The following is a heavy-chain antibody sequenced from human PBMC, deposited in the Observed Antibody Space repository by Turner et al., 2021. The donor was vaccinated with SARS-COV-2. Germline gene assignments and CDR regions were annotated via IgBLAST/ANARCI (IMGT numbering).Heavy chain of an antibody. V-gene: IGHV3-48*01. CDR3: TKGLQLGAAFDF. J-gene: IGHJ4*02. Sequence: EVQLVESGGGLVQPGQSLRLSCATSGFTFSTSAMNWVRQAPGKGLEWVSYISKSSLTIYYADSVKGRFTISRDNAGNSLYLQMTSLRADDTAVYYCTKGLQLGAAFDFWGQGALVTVSS. CDR1: GFTFSTSA. CDR2: ISKSSLTI. D-gene: IGHD6-25*01.